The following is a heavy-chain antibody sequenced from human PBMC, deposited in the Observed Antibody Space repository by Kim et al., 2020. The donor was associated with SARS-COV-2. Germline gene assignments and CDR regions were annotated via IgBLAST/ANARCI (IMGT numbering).Heavy chain of an antibody. CDR1: GGSISSYY. V-gene: IGHV4-59*13. J-gene: IGHJ4*02. D-gene: IGHD6-13*01. CDR3: ARASVYYSSSSPFDY. CDR2: IYYSGTT. Sequence: SETLSLTCTVSGGSISSYYWSWIRQPPGKGLEWIGFIYYSGTTSYNPSLKSRVTISLDTSKNQFSLWVSSVTAADTAVYYCARASVYYSSSSPFDYWGQGTLVTVSS.